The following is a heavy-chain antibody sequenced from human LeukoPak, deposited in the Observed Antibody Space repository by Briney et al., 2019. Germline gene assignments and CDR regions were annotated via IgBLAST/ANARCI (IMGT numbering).Heavy chain of an antibody. CDR2: INHSGST. Sequence: SETLSLTCAVYGGSFSGYYWSWIRQPPGKGLEWIGEINHSGSTNYNPSLKSRVTISVDTSKNQFSLKLNSVTAADTAVYYCAKSNGYCLVDIWGQGTMVSVSS. V-gene: IGHV4-34*01. CDR1: GGSFSGYY. J-gene: IGHJ3*02. D-gene: IGHD3-22*01. CDR3: AKSNGYCLVDI.